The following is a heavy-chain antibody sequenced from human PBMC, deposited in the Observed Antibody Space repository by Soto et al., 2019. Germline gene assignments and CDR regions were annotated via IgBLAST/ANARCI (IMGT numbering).Heavy chain of an antibody. D-gene: IGHD6-13*01. CDR3: ARGRYSSSLFSWFDP. CDR2: INHSGST. V-gene: IGHV4-34*01. J-gene: IGHJ5*02. CDR1: GGSFSGYY. Sequence: QVQLQQWGAGLLKPSETLSLTCAVYGGSFSGYYWSWLRQPPGKGLEWIGEINHSGSTNYNPSLKRRVTISVDTSKNQFSLKLSSVTAADTAVYYCARGRYSSSLFSWFDPWGQGTLVTVSS.